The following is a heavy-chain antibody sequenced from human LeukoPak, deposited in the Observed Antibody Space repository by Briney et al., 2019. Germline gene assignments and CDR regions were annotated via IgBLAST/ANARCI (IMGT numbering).Heavy chain of an antibody. V-gene: IGHV1-69*01. D-gene: IGHD3-22*01. CDR2: IIPIFGTA. CDR3: AKERELYYYDSSGYKGYFDY. J-gene: IGHJ4*02. Sequence: SVKVSCKASGGTFSSYAISWVRQAPGQGLEWMGGIIPIFGTANYAQKFQGRVTITADESTSTAYMELSSLRSEDTAVYYCAKERELYYYDSSGYKGYFDYWGQGTLVTVSS. CDR1: GGTFSSYA.